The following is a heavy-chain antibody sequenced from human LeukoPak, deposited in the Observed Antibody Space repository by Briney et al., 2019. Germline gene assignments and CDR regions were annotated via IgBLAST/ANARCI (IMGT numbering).Heavy chain of an antibody. J-gene: IGHJ4*02. V-gene: IGHV3-23*01. D-gene: IGHD3-10*01. CDR1: GFAFSSYA. CDR2: ISHSGGST. CDR3: AKDPYGYVDY. Sequence: GGSLRLSCAASGFAFSSYALSWVRQAPGKGLEWISTISHSGGSTYYADSVQGRFIISRDNSNNSLYLHINSLRAEDSAIYFCAKDPYGYVDYWGQGTLVTVSS.